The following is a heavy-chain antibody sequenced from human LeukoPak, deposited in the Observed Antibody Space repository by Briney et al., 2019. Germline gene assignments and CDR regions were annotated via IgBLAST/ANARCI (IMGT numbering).Heavy chain of an antibody. D-gene: IGHD2-21*02. J-gene: IGHJ4*02. V-gene: IGHV3-15*01. CDR1: GFTFSNAW. Sequence: PGGSLRLSCAASGFTFSNAWMSWVRLAPGKGLEWVGRIKSKTDGGTTDYAAPVKGRFTISRDDSKNTLYLQMNSLKTEDTAVYYCTTDVVVVTAIPDGWGQGTLVTVSS. CDR3: TTDVVVVTAIPDG. CDR2: IKSKTDGGTT.